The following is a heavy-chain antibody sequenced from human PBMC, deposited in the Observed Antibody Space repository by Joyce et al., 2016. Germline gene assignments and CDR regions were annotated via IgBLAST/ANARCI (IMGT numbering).Heavy chain of an antibody. D-gene: IGHD3-3*01. J-gene: IGHJ6*02. CDR3: AGGGLTIFGEEIHDWLAMNV. Sequence: QEQLQESGPGLVKPSQTLSLTCTVSGVPVNTDGYYCSWIRQHPGGCLEVIAFIYPGVSAHYNPSLQSRVTVSFDRSKNHFSLWLRSVTAADTAVYFCAGGGLTIFGEEIHDWLAMNVWGPGTTVTVSS. CDR2: IYPGVSA. V-gene: IGHV4-31*03. CDR1: GVPVNTDGYY.